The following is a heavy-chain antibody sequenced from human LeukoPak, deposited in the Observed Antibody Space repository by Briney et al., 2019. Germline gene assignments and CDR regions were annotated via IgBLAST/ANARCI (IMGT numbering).Heavy chain of an antibody. CDR1: GGSISSHY. CDR3: ARGGGYRSFDY. V-gene: IGHV4-59*11. Sequence: TSETLSLTCTVSGGSISSHYWSWIRQPPGKGLEWIGHIYYSGSTNYNPSLKSRVSISVDTSKNQFSLKLNSVTTADTAVYFCARGGGYRSFDYWGQGTLATVFS. D-gene: IGHD1-26*01. J-gene: IGHJ4*02. CDR2: IYYSGST.